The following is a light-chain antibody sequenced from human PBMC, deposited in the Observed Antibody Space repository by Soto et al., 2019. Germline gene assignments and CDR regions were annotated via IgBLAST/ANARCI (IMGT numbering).Light chain of an antibody. Sequence: DIQMTQSPSSLSASVGDRITITCRASENIARHLNWYQQKPGKAPNLLIYAASNLQNGVPLRFXGGGSGTDFTLTISNLQPEDFATYYFQQSYSTLSITFGQGTRLEIK. CDR3: QQSYSTLSIT. J-gene: IGKJ5*01. CDR1: ENIARH. CDR2: AAS. V-gene: IGKV1-39*01.